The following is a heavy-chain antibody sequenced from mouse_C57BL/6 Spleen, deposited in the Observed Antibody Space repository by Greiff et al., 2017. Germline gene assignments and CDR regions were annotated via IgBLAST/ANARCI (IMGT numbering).Heavy chain of an antibody. CDR1: GYTFTSYT. J-gene: IGHJ4*01. CDR3: ARIYSNYEGAMDY. V-gene: IGHV1-4*01. CDR2: INPSSGYT. D-gene: IGHD2-5*01. Sequence: VKLQESGAELARPGASVKMSCKASGYTFTSYTMHWVKQRPGQGLEWIGYINPSSGYTKYNQKFKDKATLTADKSSSTAYMQLSSLTSEDSAVYYCARIYSNYEGAMDYWGQGTSVTVSS.